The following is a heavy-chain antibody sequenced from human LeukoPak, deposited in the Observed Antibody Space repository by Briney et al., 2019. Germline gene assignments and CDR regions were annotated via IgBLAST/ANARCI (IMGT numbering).Heavy chain of an antibody. CDR3: ARDLTPPHRTSTSCPRGGWFDP. D-gene: IGHD2-2*01. CDR1: GYTFTSYG. J-gene: IGHJ5*02. V-gene: IGHV1-18*01. CDR2: INPYNANT. Sequence: ASVKVSCKASGYTFTSYGISWVRQAPGQGLEWMGWINPYNANTKYAQKLQGRVTMTTDTSTSTAYMELRGLGSDDTAVYYCARDLTPPHRTSTSCPRGGWFDPWGQGTLVTVSS.